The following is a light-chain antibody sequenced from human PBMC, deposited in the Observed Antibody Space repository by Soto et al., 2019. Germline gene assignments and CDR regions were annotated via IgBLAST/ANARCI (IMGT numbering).Light chain of an antibody. CDR2: AAS. CDR1: QGIKND. J-gene: IGKJ2*01. CDR3: LQDYNYPYT. V-gene: IGKV1-6*01. Sequence: AIQMTQSPSSLSASVGDRVTITCRASQGIKNDVGWYQQKPGKAPKLLIYAASSLQSGVQSRFSGSGSGTDFTLTISSLQPEDFATYYCLQDYNYPYTFGQGTKLEIK.